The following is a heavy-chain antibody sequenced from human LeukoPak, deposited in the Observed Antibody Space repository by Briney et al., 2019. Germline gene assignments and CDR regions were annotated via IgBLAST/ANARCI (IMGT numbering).Heavy chain of an antibody. D-gene: IGHD1-7*01. CDR3: ARGDNWNYNFDY. CDR2: INHSGST. Sequence: SETLSLTCAVYGGSFSGYYWSWIRQPPGKGLEWIGEINHSGSTNYNPSLKSRVTISVDTSKNQFSLKLSSVTAADTAVYYCARGDNWNYNFDYWGQGTLVTVSS. J-gene: IGHJ4*02. V-gene: IGHV4-34*01. CDR1: GGSFSGYY.